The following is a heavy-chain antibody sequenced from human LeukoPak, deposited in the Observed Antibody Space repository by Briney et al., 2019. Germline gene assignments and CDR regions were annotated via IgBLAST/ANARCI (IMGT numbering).Heavy chain of an antibody. Sequence: PVKVSCKASGGTFSSYAISWVRQAPGQGLEWMGRIIPIFGTANYAQKFQGRVTITTDESTSTAYMELSSLRSEDTAVYYCARGYYDSSGTDYWGQGTLVTVSS. CDR2: IIPIFGTA. V-gene: IGHV1-69*05. CDR1: GGTFSSYA. CDR3: ARGYYDSSGTDY. D-gene: IGHD3-22*01. J-gene: IGHJ4*02.